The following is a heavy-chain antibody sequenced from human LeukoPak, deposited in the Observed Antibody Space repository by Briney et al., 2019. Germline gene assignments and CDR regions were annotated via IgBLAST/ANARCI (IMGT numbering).Heavy chain of an antibody. CDR2: IYYSGST. J-gene: IGHJ4*02. CDR1: GGSISSYY. D-gene: IGHD3-10*01. V-gene: IGHV4-59*08. Sequence: SETLSLTCTVSGGSISSYYWSWIRQPPGKGLEWIGYIYYSGSTNYNPSLKSRVTISVDTSKNQFSLKLTSVTAADTAVYYCTKGRGIWGQGTLVTVSS. CDR3: TKGRGI.